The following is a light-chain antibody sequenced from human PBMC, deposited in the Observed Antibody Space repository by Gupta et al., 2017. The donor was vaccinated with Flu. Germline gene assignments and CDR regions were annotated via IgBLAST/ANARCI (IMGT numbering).Light chain of an antibody. Sequence: EIVLTQSPGTLSLSPGERATLSCRASQSVSNSYLAWYQHKPGQAPRLLIYDASSRATGTPDRVSGSGSGTDFTLTISRLEPEDFAVYYCHQDDTAPNTFGGGTKVEIK. V-gene: IGKV3-20*01. CDR1: QSVSNSY. CDR2: DAS. J-gene: IGKJ4*01. CDR3: HQDDTAPNT.